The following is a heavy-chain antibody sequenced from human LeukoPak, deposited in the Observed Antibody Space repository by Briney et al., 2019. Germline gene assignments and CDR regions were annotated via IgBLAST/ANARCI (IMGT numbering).Heavy chain of an antibody. Sequence: SETLSLTCTVSGGSITSGSYYWAWIRQSPGTGLEWIGSIFQTGTTYYNPSLKSRITMSVDTSKSQFSLKLSSVTAADTAVYYCARDREGGMDVWGQGTTVTVSS. CDR2: IFQTGTT. D-gene: IGHD3-10*01. CDR1: GGSITSGSYY. CDR3: ARDREGGMDV. J-gene: IGHJ6*02. V-gene: IGHV4-39*07.